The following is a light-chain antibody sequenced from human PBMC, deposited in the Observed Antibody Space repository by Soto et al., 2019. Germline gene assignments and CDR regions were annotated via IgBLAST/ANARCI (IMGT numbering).Light chain of an antibody. CDR2: DAS. CDR3: QQYGSSPPS. J-gene: IGKJ2*01. Sequence: EIVLTQSPGTLSLSPGERATLSCRASQSVSSSYLTWYQQKPGQAPRLLIYDASSRATGIPDRFSGSGSGTDFTLPIRSLEPEDFAVYCCQQYGSSPPSFCQGTKLEIK. V-gene: IGKV3-20*01. CDR1: QSVSSSY.